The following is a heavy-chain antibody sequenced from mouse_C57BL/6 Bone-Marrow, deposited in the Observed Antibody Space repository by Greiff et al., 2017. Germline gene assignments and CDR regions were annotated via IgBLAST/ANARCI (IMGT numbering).Heavy chain of an antibody. J-gene: IGHJ2*01. D-gene: IGHD2-3*01. CDR3: ARRSGYFNFDY. CDR2: INPSSGYT. CDR1: GYTFTSYW. V-gene: IGHV1-7*01. Sequence: QVQLQPSGAELAKPGASVKLSCKASGYTFTSYWMHWVKQRPGQGLEWIGYINPSSGYTKYNQKFKDKATLTAAKSSSTAYMQLSSLTYESSAVYYCARRSGYFNFDYWGQGTTLTVSS.